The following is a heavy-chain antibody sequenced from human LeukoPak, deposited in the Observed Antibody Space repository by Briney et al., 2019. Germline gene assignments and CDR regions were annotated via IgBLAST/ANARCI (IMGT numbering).Heavy chain of an antibody. CDR2: ISSSSSYI. CDR3: ARGTGGAHFFDY. J-gene: IGHJ4*02. Sequence: GGSLRLSCAASGFTFSSYSMNWVRQAPGKGLEWVSSISSSSSYIYYADSVKGRFTISRDNAKNSLYLQMNSLRAEDTAVYYCARGTGGAHFFDYWGQETLVTVS. CDR1: GFTFSSYS. V-gene: IGHV3-21*01. D-gene: IGHD3-16*01.